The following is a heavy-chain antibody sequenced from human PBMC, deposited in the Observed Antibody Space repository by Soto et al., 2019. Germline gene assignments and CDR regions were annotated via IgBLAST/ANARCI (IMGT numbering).Heavy chain of an antibody. V-gene: IGHV3-30-3*01. CDR1: GFTFPIYA. J-gene: IGHJ6*02. Sequence: QVQLVESGGGVVQPGRSLRLSCAASGFTFPIYAIHWVRQAPGKGLVWVAVISFDGNKNYYADSVKGRFTISRDNSKSXLDLQMDSLGPELTAGDYSARDVTNRGIWRFGQVYQYGMDVGCQGTTVSGSS. CDR2: ISFDGNKN. CDR3: ARDVTNRGIWRFGQVYQYGMDV. D-gene: IGHD3-10*01.